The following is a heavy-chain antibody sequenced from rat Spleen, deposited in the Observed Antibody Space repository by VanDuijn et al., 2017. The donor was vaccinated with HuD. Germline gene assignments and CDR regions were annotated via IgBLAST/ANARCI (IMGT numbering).Heavy chain of an antibody. CDR1: GFTFSDYI. D-gene: IGHD1-9*01. V-gene: IGHV5-20*01. Sequence: EVQLVESGGGLVQPGRSLKLSCAASGFTFSDYIMAWVRQAPGKGLEWVASITNASGGTHYPDSVKGRFTISRDIAKSTLYLQMNNLRSEDTATYYCTTGDYGYTKLFAYWGQGTLVTVSS. J-gene: IGHJ3*01. CDR3: TTGDYGYTKLFAY. CDR2: ITNASGGT.